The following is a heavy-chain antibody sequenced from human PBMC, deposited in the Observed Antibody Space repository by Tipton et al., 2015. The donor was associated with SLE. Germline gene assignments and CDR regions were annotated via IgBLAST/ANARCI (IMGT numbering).Heavy chain of an antibody. J-gene: IGHJ4*02. CDR1: GFTFTSYE. Sequence: SLRLSCTSSGFTFTSYEMNWVRQAPGKGLEWVSFISSSGSTIYYADSVKGRFTISRDNAKNSLYLQMNSLRAEDTAVYYCAREGSGTPDYWGQGTLGTV. CDR3: AREGSGTPDY. CDR2: ISSSGSTI. V-gene: IGHV3-48*03. D-gene: IGHD1-26*01.